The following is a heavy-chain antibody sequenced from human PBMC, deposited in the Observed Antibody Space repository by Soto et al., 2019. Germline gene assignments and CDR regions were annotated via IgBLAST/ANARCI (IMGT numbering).Heavy chain of an antibody. J-gene: IGHJ5*02. CDR3: ARLEDIVVVPAGFDP. V-gene: IGHV4-30-2*01. CDR2: IYHSGST. D-gene: IGHD2-2*01. Sequence: PSETLSLTCAVSGGSISSGGYSWSWIRQPPGKGLEWIGYIYHSGSTYYNPSLKSRVTTSVDTSKNQFSLKLSSVTAADTAVYYCARLEDIVVVPAGFDPWGQGTLVTVSS. CDR1: GGSISSGGYS.